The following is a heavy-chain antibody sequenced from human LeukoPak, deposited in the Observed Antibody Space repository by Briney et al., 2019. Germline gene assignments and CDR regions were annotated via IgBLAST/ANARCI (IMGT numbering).Heavy chain of an antibody. Sequence: ESGPTLVKPTQTLTLTRTFSGFTFTSRGVGVGWIRQPPGKALEWLPLLRRNDDKRYSPTLKGRLTITPDTSQNQVVLKMTNMDPVDTATYYCSHVYGSGSFDIWGQGTMVTVSA. CDR2: LRRNDDK. J-gene: IGHJ3*02. D-gene: IGHD3-10*01. CDR3: SHVYGSGSFDI. CDR1: GFTFTSRGVG. V-gene: IGHV2-5*01.